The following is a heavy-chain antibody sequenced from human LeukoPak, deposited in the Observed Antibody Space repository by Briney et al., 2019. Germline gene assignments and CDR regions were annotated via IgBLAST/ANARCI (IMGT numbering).Heavy chain of an antibody. Sequence: PSETLSLTCTLSSRSLSSGSYYWSWLRQPAGKGLEWIVRIYTRGSTHYNPSLKRRAPITEDPSQTQFSLKLSSVTAADTAVYYCARGYYDFWSGTEDAFDIWGQGTMVTVSS. J-gene: IGHJ3*02. CDR1: SRSLSSGSYY. CDR3: ARGYYDFWSGTEDAFDI. CDR2: IYTRGST. V-gene: IGHV4-61*02. D-gene: IGHD3-3*01.